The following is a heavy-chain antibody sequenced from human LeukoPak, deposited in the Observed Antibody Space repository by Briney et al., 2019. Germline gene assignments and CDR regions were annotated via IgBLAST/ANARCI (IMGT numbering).Heavy chain of an antibody. V-gene: IGHV4-39*07. Sequence: SETLSLTCTVSGDSFSSVTDYWAWIRQPPGKGLEWIASVDYSGGTYYNPSLKSRVTISVDTSKNQFSLKLSSVTAADTAVYYCARDRRPLRFISSGYYYDAHAGYWGQGTLVTVSS. D-gene: IGHD3-22*01. CDR3: ARDRRPLRFISSGYYYDAHAGY. CDR1: GDSFSSVTDY. CDR2: VDYSGGT. J-gene: IGHJ4*02.